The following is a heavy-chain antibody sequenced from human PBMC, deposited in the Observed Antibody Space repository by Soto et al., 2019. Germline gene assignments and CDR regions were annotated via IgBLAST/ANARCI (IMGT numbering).Heavy chain of an antibody. J-gene: IGHJ4*02. V-gene: IGHV3-15*01. CDR1: GFTFSNAW. D-gene: IGHD3-10*01. CDR3: TKVGHYYGSGSYYFDY. Sequence: GGSLRLSCAASGFTFSNAWMSWVRQAPGKGLEWVGRIKSKTDGGTTDYAAPVKGRFTISRDESKNTLYLQMNSLKTEDAAVYYCTKVGHYYGSGSYYFDYWGQGTLVTVSS. CDR2: IKSKTDGGTT.